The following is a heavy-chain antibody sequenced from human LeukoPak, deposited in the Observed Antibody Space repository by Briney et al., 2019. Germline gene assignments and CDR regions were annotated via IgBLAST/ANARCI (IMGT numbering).Heavy chain of an antibody. D-gene: IGHD4-17*01. CDR2: SSSSSSTV. Sequence: GGSLRLSCVASGFTFSSYNMHWVRQAPGKGLEWVSYSSSSSSTVYHADSVKGRFTISRDNAKNSLYLQMNSLRAEDTAVYYCATTVSVFDYWGQGTLVTVSS. V-gene: IGHV3-48*01. J-gene: IGHJ4*02. CDR3: ATTVSVFDY. CDR1: GFTFSSYN.